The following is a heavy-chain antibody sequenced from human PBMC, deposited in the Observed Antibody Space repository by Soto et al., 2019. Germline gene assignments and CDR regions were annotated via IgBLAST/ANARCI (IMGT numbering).Heavy chain of an antibody. V-gene: IGHV4-39*01. CDR3: ARHAFRNWFDP. D-gene: IGHD3-16*01. Sequence: QLQLQESGPGLVKPSETLSLTCTVSGGSISSSSYYWGWIRQPPGKGLEWIGSIYYSGSTYYNPSLKSRVTISVDTSKNQFSLKLSSVTAADTAVYYCARHAFRNWFDPWGQGTLVTVSS. J-gene: IGHJ5*02. CDR2: IYYSGST. CDR1: GGSISSSSYY.